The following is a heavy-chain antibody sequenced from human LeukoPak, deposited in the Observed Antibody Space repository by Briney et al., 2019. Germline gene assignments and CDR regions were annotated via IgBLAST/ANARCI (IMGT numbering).Heavy chain of an antibody. CDR1: GYTFTHQW. CDR3: ARHSDVIGAI. CDR2: IYPRDSDT. Sequence: GESLKISCKASGYTFTHQWIGWVRQKSGSGLEWMGFIYPRDSDTRYSPSFQGHVTISADTSINTAYLEWGRLEASDTGIYYCARHSDVIGAIWGRGTLVTVSS. D-gene: IGHD3-10*01. J-gene: IGHJ4*02. V-gene: IGHV5-51*01.